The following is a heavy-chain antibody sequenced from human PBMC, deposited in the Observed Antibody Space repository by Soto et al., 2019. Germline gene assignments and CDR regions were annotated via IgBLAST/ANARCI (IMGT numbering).Heavy chain of an antibody. Sequence: SETLSLTCTVSGGSISSYYWSWIRQPPGKGLEWIGYIYYSGSTNYNPSLKSRVTISVDTSKNQFSLKLSSVTAADTAVYYCARERSTYSSRWYNWFDPWGQGTLVTVSS. CDR3: ARERSTYSSRWYNWFDP. CDR1: GGSISSYY. CDR2: IYYSGST. V-gene: IGHV4-59*01. D-gene: IGHD6-13*01. J-gene: IGHJ5*02.